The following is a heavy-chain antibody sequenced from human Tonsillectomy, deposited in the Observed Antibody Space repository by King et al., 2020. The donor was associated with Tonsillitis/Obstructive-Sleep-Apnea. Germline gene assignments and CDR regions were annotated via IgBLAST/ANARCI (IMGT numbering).Heavy chain of an antibody. Sequence: QLVQSGAEVKKPGSSVKVSCKASGGTFSSYAINWVRQAPGQGLEWMGGISPILGIANYAQKFQGRVTITTDKSTSTAYMELSSLRSEDTAVDYCAREGNSGYSCGYTLYYFDYWGQGTLVTVSS. CDR3: AREGNSGYSCGYTLYYFDY. CDR2: ISPILGIA. J-gene: IGHJ4*02. CDR1: GGTFSSYA. D-gene: IGHD5-18*01. V-gene: IGHV1-69*10.